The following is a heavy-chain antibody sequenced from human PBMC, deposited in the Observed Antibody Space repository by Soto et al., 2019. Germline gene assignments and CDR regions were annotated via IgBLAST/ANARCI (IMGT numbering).Heavy chain of an antibody. CDR3: ARDQGSVIVI. D-gene: IGHD3-16*01. CDR1: DDSISSYY. V-gene: IGHV4-59*01. CDR2: IYYSGST. Sequence: SKTPALTCTVYDDSISSYYWSWIRQPPGKGLEWIGYIYYSGSTNYNPSLKSRVTISVDTSKNQFSLKLSSVTAADTAVYYCARDQGSVIVIWGQGTLVIVSS. J-gene: IGHJ4*02.